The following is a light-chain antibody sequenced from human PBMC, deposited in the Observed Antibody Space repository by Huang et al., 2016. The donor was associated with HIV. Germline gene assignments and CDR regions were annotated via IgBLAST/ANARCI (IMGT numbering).Light chain of an antibody. CDR2: NAS. Sequence: DIQMTQSPSTLSASVGDRVTITCRASQSINAWLAWYQQKPGKAPKLLIYNASNLESGVPSRFSGSGSGTEFTLSITSLQPEDFATDYCQQYSSYFTFGGGTKV. V-gene: IGKV1-5*03. CDR1: QSINAW. J-gene: IGKJ4*01. CDR3: QQYSSYFT.